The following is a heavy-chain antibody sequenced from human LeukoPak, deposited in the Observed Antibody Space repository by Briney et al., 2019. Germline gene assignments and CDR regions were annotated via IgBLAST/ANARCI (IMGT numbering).Heavy chain of an antibody. CDR2: IYSGGST. CDR1: GFTVSSDY. J-gene: IGHJ3*02. D-gene: IGHD5/OR15-5a*01. CDR3: ARGVSGTGPDI. Sequence: QPGGSLRLSCAASGFTVSSDYMSWVRQAPGKGLEWVSVIYSGGSTYYADSVKGRFTISRDNAKNTMYLQMNSLRAEDTAVYYCARGVSGTGPDIWGLGTMVTVSS. V-gene: IGHV3-66*01.